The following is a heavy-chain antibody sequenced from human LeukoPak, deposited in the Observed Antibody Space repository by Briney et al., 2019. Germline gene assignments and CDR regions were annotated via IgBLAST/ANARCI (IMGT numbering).Heavy chain of an antibody. CDR1: GGSISSSSYY. J-gene: IGHJ1*01. Sequence: SETLSLTCTVSGGSISSSSYYWAWIRQPPGKGLEGIGSIYYTGSTYYNPSLKSRVTISVDTSKNQFSLRLSSVTAADTAVYYCARDYRLTQIQYWGQGTLVTVSS. CDR2: IYYTGST. CDR3: ARDYRLTQIQY. D-gene: IGHD1-26*01. V-gene: IGHV4-39*07.